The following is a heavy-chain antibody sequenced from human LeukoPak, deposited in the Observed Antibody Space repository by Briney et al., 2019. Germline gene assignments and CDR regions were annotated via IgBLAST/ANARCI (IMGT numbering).Heavy chain of an antibody. CDR1: GYTFTSYY. D-gene: IGHD6-13*01. V-gene: IGHV1-46*01. J-gene: IGHJ1*01. Sequence: ASVKVSCKASGYTFTSYYLHWVRQAPGQRPEWMGIIYTNDGSARYAQKFQGRVTMTRDTSTGTVYMELSSLSSDDTAVYYCARARAAAGPQYFQHWGQGTLVSASS. CDR2: IYTNDGSA. CDR3: ARARAAAGPQYFQH.